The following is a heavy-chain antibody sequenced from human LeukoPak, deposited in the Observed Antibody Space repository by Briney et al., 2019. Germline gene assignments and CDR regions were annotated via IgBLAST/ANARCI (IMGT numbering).Heavy chain of an antibody. D-gene: IGHD2-2*02. CDR3: ARDFSFHCSSTSCYNDVFDY. CDR1: GGSISSYY. Sequence: SETLSLTCTVSGGSISSYYWSWIRQPAGKGLEWIGRIYTSGSTNYNPSLKSRVTMSVDTSKNQFSLKLSSVTAAYTAVYYCARDFSFHCSSTSCYNDVFDYWGQGTLVTVSS. CDR2: IYTSGST. V-gene: IGHV4-4*07. J-gene: IGHJ4*02.